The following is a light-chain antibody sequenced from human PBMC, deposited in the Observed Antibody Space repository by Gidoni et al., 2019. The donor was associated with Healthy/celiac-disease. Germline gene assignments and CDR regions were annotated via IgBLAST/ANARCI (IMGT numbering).Light chain of an antibody. CDR3: QQYYSTPLT. J-gene: IGKJ4*01. CDR1: QSVLYSSNNKNF. Sequence: EIVMTQSPESLAVSLGERASIHCRSSQSVLYSSNNKNFLAWYQQKPGQPHKLLIYWASTRESGVPDRFSGSGSGTDFTLTISSLQPEYVAVYYCQQYYSTPLTFXGXTKVEIK. V-gene: IGKV4-1*01. CDR2: WAS.